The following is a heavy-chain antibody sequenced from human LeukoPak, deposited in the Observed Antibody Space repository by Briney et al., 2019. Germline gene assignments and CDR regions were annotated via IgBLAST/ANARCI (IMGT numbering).Heavy chain of an antibody. CDR1: GGSFSGYY. CDR3: ARGLSSGWYSYFDY. Sequence: SETLSPTCAVSGGSFSGYYWSWIRHPPGKGLEWMAKLIHSVSANYNTSLKRRVTISSETSKKQFSLNLNSMTAEHTALYCFARGLSSGWYSYFDYWRKGTVVTVSS. V-gene: IGHV4-34*01. J-gene: IGHJ4*02. D-gene: IGHD6-19*01. CDR2: LIHSVSA.